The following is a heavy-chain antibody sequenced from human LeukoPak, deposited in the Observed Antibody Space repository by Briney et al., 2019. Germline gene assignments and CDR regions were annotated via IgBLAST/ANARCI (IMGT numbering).Heavy chain of an antibody. Sequence: SETLSLTCTVSGGSIIGYYWSWIRPPPGPGLEWIGYIYYSGSTNYNPSLKSRLTISIDTSENQFSLKLSSVTATDTAVYYCAREYSSSSGRRAFDIWGQGTMVTVSS. CDR3: AREYSSSSGRRAFDI. D-gene: IGHD6-6*01. V-gene: IGHV4-59*08. CDR1: GGSIIGYY. J-gene: IGHJ3*02. CDR2: IYYSGST.